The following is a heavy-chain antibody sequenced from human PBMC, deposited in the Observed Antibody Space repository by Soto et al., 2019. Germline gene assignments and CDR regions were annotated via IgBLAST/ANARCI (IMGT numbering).Heavy chain of an antibody. J-gene: IGHJ5*02. Sequence: SETLSLTCTVSGGSISSYYWSWIRQPPGKGLEWIGYIYYSGSTNYNPSLKSRVTISVDTSKNQFSLKLSSVTAADTAVYYCARAARLSRAWFDPWGQGTLVTVSS. V-gene: IGHV4-59*01. CDR1: GGSISSYY. CDR2: IYYSGST. D-gene: IGHD6-6*01. CDR3: ARAARLSRAWFDP.